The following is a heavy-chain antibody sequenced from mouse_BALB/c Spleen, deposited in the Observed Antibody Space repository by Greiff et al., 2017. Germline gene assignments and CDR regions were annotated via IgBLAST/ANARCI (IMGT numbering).Heavy chain of an antibody. CDR3: ARDFYDGYEAY. CDR2: IWAGGST. Sequence: VKLVESGPGLVAPSQSLSITCTVSGFSLTSYGVHWVRQPPGKGLEWLGVIWAGGSTNYNSALMSRLSISKDNSKSQVFLKMNSLQTDDTAMYYCARDFYDGYEAYWGQGTLVTVSA. D-gene: IGHD2-3*01. CDR1: GFSLTSYG. J-gene: IGHJ3*01. V-gene: IGHV2-9*02.